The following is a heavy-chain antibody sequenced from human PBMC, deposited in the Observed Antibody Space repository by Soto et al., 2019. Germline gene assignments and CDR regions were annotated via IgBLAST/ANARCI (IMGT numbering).Heavy chain of an antibody. Sequence: SATLSLTCTVSGGSINNYYWSWIRQPPGKGLEWIGYIYYSGSTNYNPSLKSRVTISVDTSKKQFSLKLSSVTAADTAVYYCARGRSGWDYWGQGTLVTVSS. CDR3: ARGRSGWDY. D-gene: IGHD6-19*01. CDR1: GGSINNYY. CDR2: IYYSGST. V-gene: IGHV4-59*01. J-gene: IGHJ4*02.